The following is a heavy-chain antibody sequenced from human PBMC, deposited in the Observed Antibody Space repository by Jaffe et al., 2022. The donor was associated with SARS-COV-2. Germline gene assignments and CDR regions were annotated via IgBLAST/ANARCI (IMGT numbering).Heavy chain of an antibody. V-gene: IGHV4-39*01. CDR1: GGSISSSSYY. D-gene: IGHD3-22*01. CDR3: ARLEVVYYDSSGYYSTDAFDI. Sequence: QLQLQGSGPGLVKPSETLSLTCTVSGGSISSSSYYYGWIRQPPGMGLEWVGSIYYSGGTYYNPSLKSRVTISVDTSKNQFSLKLSSVTAADTAVYYCARLEVVYYDSSGYYSTDAFDIWGQGTMVTVSS. CDR2: IYYSGGT. J-gene: IGHJ3*02.